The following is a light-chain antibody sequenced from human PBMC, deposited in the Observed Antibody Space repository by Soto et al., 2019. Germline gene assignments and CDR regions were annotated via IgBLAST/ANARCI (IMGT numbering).Light chain of an antibody. V-gene: IGKV1-5*03. CDR2: EAS. CDR3: QQYNGDWT. J-gene: IGKJ1*01. CDR1: QSISGS. Sequence: DIQMTQSPSTLSASVGDRVTITCRASQSISGSLAWYQQKPGKAPKLLIYEASNLKSGVPSRFSGSGSGTVYPLTISSLQPDDSASYYCQQYNGDWTFGQGTRVEIK.